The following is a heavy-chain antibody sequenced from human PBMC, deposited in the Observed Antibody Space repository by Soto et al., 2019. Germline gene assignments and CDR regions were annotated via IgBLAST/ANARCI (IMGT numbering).Heavy chain of an antibody. CDR3: AREREQLGDYYYYGMDV. Sequence: SETLSLTCTVSGGSISSGGYYWSWIRQHPGKGLEWIGYIYYSGSTYYNPSLKSRVTISVDTSKNQFSLKLSSVTAADTAVYYCAREREQLGDYYYYGMDVWGQGNTVTVSS. V-gene: IGHV4-31*03. D-gene: IGHD6-6*01. CDR1: GGSISSGGYY. CDR2: IYYSGST. J-gene: IGHJ6*02.